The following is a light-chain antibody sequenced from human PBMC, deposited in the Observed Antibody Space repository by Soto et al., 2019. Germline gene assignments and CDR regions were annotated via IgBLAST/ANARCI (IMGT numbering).Light chain of an antibody. V-gene: IGKV1-17*01. CDR3: LQYNSYPRT. J-gene: IGKJ1*01. CDR1: QAIRND. Sequence: NQMAQCHSSQSASVRDRDTITCRASQAIRNDVGWYQQKPGKAPERLIYAASTLQVGVPSRFSGCLSGTGVSVTILSLQPGDFATYYFLQYNSYPRTFGLGTKVDIK. CDR2: AAS.